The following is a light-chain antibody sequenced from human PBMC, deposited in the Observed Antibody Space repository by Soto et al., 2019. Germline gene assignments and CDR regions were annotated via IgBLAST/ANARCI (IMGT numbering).Light chain of an antibody. CDR2: DAS. CDR1: QTVSSNF. J-gene: IGKJ1*01. CDR3: QFYGDPSKT. V-gene: IGKV3-20*01. Sequence: EIVLTQSPGTLSLSPGERGTLSCRASQTVSSNFLAWYQQKPGQAPRLLIFDASTRATGIPDRFTGSGSGTDFTLTISRLEPEDFAVYYCQFYGDPSKTFGQGTKVGIK.